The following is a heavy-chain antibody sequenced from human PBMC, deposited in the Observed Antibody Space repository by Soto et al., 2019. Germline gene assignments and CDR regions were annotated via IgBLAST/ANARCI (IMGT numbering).Heavy chain of an antibody. V-gene: IGHV1-18*01. CDR2: INAYNGNT. CDR3: ARMGDVPYYYYGMDV. Sequence: QLQRVQSGPEVKKPGASVKVSCKASGYPFTTYGVTWVRQAPGQGLEWMGWINAYNGNTNYAQKLQGRVTMTTDTSTSTAYMELRSLRSDDTAVYFCARMGDVPYYYYGMDVWGQGTTVTVSS. J-gene: IGHJ6*02. D-gene: IGHD3-16*01. CDR1: GYPFTTYG.